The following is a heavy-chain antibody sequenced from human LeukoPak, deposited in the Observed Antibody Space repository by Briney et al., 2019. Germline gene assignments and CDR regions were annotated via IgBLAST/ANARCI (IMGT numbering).Heavy chain of an antibody. CDR2: ISYDGSNK. V-gene: IGHV3-30-3*01. CDR1: GFTFSSYA. J-gene: IGHJ3*02. CDR3: ARDGVEAVAGTGVLDAFDI. Sequence: GRSLRLSCAASGFTFSSYAMHWVRQAPGKGREWVAVISYDGSNKYYADSVKGRFTISRDNSKNTLYLQMNSARAEDTAVYYCARDGVEAVAGTGVLDAFDIWGQGTMVTVSS. D-gene: IGHD6-19*01.